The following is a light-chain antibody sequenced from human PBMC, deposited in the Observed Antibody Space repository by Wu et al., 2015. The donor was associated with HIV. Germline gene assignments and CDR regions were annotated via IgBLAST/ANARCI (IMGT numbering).Light chain of an antibody. CDR2: GAS. J-gene: IGKJ1*01. V-gene: IGKV3-20*01. CDR3: QQYENSPRT. CDR1: QRLSSFY. Sequence: VLTQSPGTLSLSPGERATLSCRASQRLSSFYLAWYQQKPGQAPRLLIYGASTRATGIPDRFSGSGSVTDFTLTISSLEPEDFAVYYRQQYENSPRTFGQGTKVEIK.